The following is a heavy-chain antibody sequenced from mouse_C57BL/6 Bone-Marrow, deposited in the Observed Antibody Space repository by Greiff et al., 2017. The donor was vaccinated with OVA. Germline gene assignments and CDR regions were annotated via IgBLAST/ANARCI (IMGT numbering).Heavy chain of an antibody. V-gene: IGHV1-22*01. J-gene: IGHJ2*02. CDR2: INPNNGGT. CDR1: GYTFTDYN. Sequence: EVQLQQSGPELVKPGASVKMSCKASGYTFTDYNMNWVKQSHGTSLEWIGYINPNNGGTSYNQKFKGKATLTVNKSSSTAYMELRSLTSEDSAVYDCAIPTEVIDYWGQGTSLTVAS. D-gene: IGHD1-1*01. CDR3: AIPTEVIDY.